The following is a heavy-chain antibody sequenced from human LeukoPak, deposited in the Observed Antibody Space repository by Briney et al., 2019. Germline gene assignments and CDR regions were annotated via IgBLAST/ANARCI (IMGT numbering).Heavy chain of an antibody. CDR1: GGSISSSSYY. D-gene: IGHD4-17*01. V-gene: IGHV4-39*01. CDR3: ASYGDYADFDY. CDR2: IYYSGST. J-gene: IGHJ4*02. Sequence: SETLSLTCTVSGGSISSSSYYWGWIRQPPGKGLEWIGRIYYSGSTYYNPSLKSRVTISVDTSKNQFSLKLSSVTAADTAVYYCASYGDYADFDYWGQGTLVTVSS.